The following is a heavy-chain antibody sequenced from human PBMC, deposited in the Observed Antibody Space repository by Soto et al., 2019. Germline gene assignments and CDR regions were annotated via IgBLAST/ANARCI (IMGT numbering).Heavy chain of an antibody. Sequence: ASGKVSCKASGGTFSSYAISWVRQAPGQRLEWMGWINPDNGNTKSSQKFQDRVIITRDTSASTAYMDLSSLRSEDTAVYYCARGIATGQLDPWGQGTLVTVSS. V-gene: IGHV1-3*01. CDR1: GGTFSSYA. CDR2: INPDNGNT. CDR3: ARGIATGQLDP. J-gene: IGHJ5*02. D-gene: IGHD2-15*01.